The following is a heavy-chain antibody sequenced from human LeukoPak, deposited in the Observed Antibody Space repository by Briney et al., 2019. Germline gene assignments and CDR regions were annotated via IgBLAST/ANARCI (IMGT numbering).Heavy chain of an antibody. D-gene: IGHD5-24*01. CDR1: GFTVSSNY. CDR3: ARAGDGYTLEASAFDI. J-gene: IGHJ3*02. Sequence: PGGSLRLSCAASGFTVSSNYMSWVRQAPGKGLEWVSVIYSGGSTYYADSVKGRFTISRDNSKNTLYLQMNSLRAEDTAVYYCARAGDGYTLEASAFDIWGQGTMVTVSS. V-gene: IGHV3-66*01. CDR2: IYSGGST.